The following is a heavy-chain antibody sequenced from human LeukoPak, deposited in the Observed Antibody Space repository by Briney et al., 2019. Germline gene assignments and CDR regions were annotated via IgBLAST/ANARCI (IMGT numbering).Heavy chain of an antibody. V-gene: IGHV3-21*01. CDR2: ISSSSSYI. CDR1: GFTFRSYS. Sequence: GGSLRLSCAASGFTFRSYSMNWVRQAPGKGLEWVSSISSSSSYIYYADSVKGRFTISRDNAKNSLYLQMNSLRAEDTAVYYCARDWELGNFDYWGQGTLVTVSS. D-gene: IGHD7-27*01. CDR3: ARDWELGNFDY. J-gene: IGHJ4*02.